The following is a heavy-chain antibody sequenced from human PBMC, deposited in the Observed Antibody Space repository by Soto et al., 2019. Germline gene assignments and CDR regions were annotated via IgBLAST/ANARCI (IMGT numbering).Heavy chain of an antibody. V-gene: IGHV1-2*02. CDR2: INPNSGGT. CDR3: ARIPGAGSGSSDY. Sequence: GASVKVSCKAPGYTFTGYYMHWVRQAPGQGLEWMGWINPNSGGTNYAQKFQGRVTMTRDTSISTAYMELSRLRSDDTAVYYCARIPGAGSGSSDYWGQGTLVTVSS. D-gene: IGHD3-10*01. J-gene: IGHJ4*02. CDR1: GYTFTGYY.